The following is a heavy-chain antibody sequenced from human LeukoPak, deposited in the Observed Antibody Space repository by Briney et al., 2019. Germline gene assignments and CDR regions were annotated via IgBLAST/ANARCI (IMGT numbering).Heavy chain of an antibody. J-gene: IGHJ4*02. CDR3: AKGLGYYDSSGYSNFDY. Sequence: GGSLRLSCAASGFTFSSYAMSWVRQAPGKGLEWVSAISGSGGSTYYADSVKGRFTIFRDNSKNTLYLQMNSLRAEDTAVYYCAKGLGYYDSSGYSNFDYWGQGTLVTVSS. V-gene: IGHV3-23*01. CDR2: ISGSGGST. CDR1: GFTFSSYA. D-gene: IGHD3-22*01.